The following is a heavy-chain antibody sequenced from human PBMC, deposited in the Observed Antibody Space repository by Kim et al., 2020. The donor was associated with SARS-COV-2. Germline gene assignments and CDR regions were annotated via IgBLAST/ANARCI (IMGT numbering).Heavy chain of an antibody. CDR1: GGTFSSYA. CDR3: ARIPYYYGSGSYLYYGMDV. D-gene: IGHD3-10*01. J-gene: IGHJ6*02. CDR2: IIPIFGTA. V-gene: IGHV1-69*13. Sequence: SVKVSCKASGGTFSSYAISWVRQAPGQGLEWMGGIIPIFGTANYAQKFQGRVTITADESTSTAYMELSSLRSEDTAVYYCARIPYYYGSGSYLYYGMDVWGQGTTVTVSS.